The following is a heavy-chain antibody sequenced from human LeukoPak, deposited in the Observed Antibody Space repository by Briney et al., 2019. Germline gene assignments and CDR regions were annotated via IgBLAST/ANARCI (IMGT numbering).Heavy chain of an antibody. V-gene: IGHV1-2*02. CDR3: VRSRGSGSYSTYYGMDV. Sequence: ASVTVSCKVSGYTFTDHSDYYIHWVRPAPGQGLEWMGWISPHNGVTNYAQKFQGRVTMTRDTSISTAYMDLSSLKSDDTAVYYCVRSRGSGSYSTYYGMDVWGQGATVTVSS. CDR2: ISPHNGVT. J-gene: IGHJ6*02. CDR1: GYTFTDHSDYY. D-gene: IGHD3-10*01.